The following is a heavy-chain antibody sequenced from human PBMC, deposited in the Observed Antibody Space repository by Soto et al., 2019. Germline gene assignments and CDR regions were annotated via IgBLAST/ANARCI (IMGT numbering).Heavy chain of an antibody. D-gene: IGHD2-21*02. Sequence: PGGSLRLSCAASGFTFSDYYMSWIRQAPGKGLEWVSYIGSSSSYTNYADSVKGRFTISRDSAKNSLYLQMNSLRAEDTAVYYCASAGLGVVTAIVFDYWGQGTLVTVSS. CDR3: ASAGLGVVTAIVFDY. J-gene: IGHJ4*02. V-gene: IGHV3-11*03. CDR1: GFTFSDYY. CDR2: IGSSSSYT.